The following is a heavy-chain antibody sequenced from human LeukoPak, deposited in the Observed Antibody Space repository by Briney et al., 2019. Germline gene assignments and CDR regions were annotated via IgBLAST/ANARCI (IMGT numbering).Heavy chain of an antibody. Sequence: ASVKVSCKASGGTFSSYAISWVRQAPGQGLEWMGRIIPIFGIANYAQKFQGRVTITADKSTSTAYMELSSLRSEDTAVYYCARSWYYYVSSGYLDFGGRGTRVPVS. CDR3: ARSWYYYVSSGYLDF. V-gene: IGHV1-69*04. CDR2: IIPIFGIA. J-gene: IGHJ4*02. CDR1: GGTFSSYA. D-gene: IGHD3-22*01.